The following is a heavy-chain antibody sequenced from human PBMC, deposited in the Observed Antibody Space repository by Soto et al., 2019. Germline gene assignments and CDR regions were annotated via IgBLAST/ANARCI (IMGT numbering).Heavy chain of an antibody. CDR1: GYTFTSYA. Sequence: QVQLVQSGAEVKKPGASVKVSCKASGYTFTSYAMHWVRQAPGQRLEWMGWINAGNGNTKYSQKFQGRVTITRDTSASTAHKEVSSLRSEDTAVYYCARPGAMVKSLYAFDIWGQGTMVTVSS. D-gene: IGHD5-18*01. CDR2: INAGNGNT. CDR3: ARPGAMVKSLYAFDI. J-gene: IGHJ3*02. V-gene: IGHV1-3*01.